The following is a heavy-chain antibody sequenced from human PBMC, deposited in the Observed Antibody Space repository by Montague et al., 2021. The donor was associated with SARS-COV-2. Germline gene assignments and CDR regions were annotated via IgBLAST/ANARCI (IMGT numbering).Heavy chain of an antibody. Sequence: SETLSLTCTVSGATISSDYWSWIRQSPGKGLEWMGYMSYSGSATYNPSLESRVAISRDTSKNQFSLTLIPATAADTAIYYCARTSDPSNFDSTGYYGAFDVWGQGTTVIVSS. V-gene: IGHV4-59*01. D-gene: IGHD3-22*01. CDR2: MSYSGSA. J-gene: IGHJ3*01. CDR3: ARTSDPSNFDSTGYYGAFDV. CDR1: GATISSDY.